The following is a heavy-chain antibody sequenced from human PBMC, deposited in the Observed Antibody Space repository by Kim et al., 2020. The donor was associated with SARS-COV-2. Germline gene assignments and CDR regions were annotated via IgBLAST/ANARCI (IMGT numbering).Heavy chain of an antibody. CDR1: GFTISNYA. Sequence: GGSLRLSCAASGFTISNYAMHWVRQAPGKGLEWVAVLSYDGNNKYYADSVKGRFTISRDISNSTLYLHMNSLRAEDTAVYYCARPLRRYCTNGVCYFEVGYWGQGTLVTVSS. J-gene: IGHJ4*02. CDR2: LSYDGNNK. V-gene: IGHV3-30-3*01. D-gene: IGHD2-8*01. CDR3: ARPLRRYCTNGVCYFEVGY.